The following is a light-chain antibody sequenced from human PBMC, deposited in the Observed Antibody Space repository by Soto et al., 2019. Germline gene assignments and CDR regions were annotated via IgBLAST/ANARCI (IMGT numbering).Light chain of an antibody. CDR2: GAS. Sequence: EIVLTQSPGTLSLSPGERATLSCRASQSVSSSYLAWYQQKPGQAPRLLIYGASSRATGIPDRFSGSGSGTDFTLTISRLEPEDFALYYCQQYGSSPVTFGPGTKADIK. CDR1: QSVSSSY. CDR3: QQYGSSPVT. J-gene: IGKJ3*01. V-gene: IGKV3-20*01.